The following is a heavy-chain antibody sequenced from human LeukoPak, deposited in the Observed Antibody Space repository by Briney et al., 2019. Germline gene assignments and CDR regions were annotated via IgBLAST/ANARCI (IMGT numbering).Heavy chain of an antibody. Sequence: GASVKVSCKASGYTFTTYVINWVRQAPGQGLEWMGWISADNGNTRFAQKFQGRVTMTTDTSTTTAYMDLRSLRSDDTAVYFCAKDGDYEIDYWGQGTLVTVSS. CDR2: ISADNGNT. CDR3: AKDGDYEIDY. D-gene: IGHD4-17*01. V-gene: IGHV1-18*01. J-gene: IGHJ4*02. CDR1: GYTFTTYV.